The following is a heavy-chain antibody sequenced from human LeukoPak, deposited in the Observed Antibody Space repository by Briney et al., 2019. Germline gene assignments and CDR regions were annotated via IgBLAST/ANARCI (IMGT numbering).Heavy chain of an antibody. D-gene: IGHD3-16*02. J-gene: IGHJ4*02. CDR2: IYTSGST. CDR3: AREDIYDYVWGSYRLH. V-gene: IGHV4-61*02. CDR1: GGSISSGSYY. Sequence: SQTLSLTCTVSGGSISSGSYYWSWIRQPARKGLEWIGRIYTSGSTNYNPSLKSRVTISVDTSKNQFSLKLSSVTAADTAVYYCAREDIYDYVWGSYRLHWGQGTLVTVSS.